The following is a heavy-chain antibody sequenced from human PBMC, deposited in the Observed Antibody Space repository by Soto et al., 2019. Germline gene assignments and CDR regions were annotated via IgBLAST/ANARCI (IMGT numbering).Heavy chain of an antibody. CDR1: GGSISSGDYY. CDR2: IYYSGNT. Sequence: QVQLQESGPGLVKPSQTLSLTCTVSGGSISSGDYYWSWVRQPPGKGLEWIGYIYYSGNTYYNPSPDSRFSLSVDTSKRQVSLIMNSVTAADTAVYYCALDSTSSSSDDDVFDIWGPGTMVTVSS. CDR3: ALDSTSSSSDDDVFDI. J-gene: IGHJ3*02. D-gene: IGHD6-6*01. V-gene: IGHV4-30-4*01.